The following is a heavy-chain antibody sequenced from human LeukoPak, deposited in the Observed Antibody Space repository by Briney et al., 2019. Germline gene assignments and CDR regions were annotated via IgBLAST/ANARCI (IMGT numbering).Heavy chain of an antibody. V-gene: IGHV1-18*01. J-gene: IGHJ4*02. CDR3: ARDHLPTQWELLPFDY. CDR1: GYTFTSYG. Sequence: GASVKVSCKASGYTFTSYGISWVRQAPGQGLEWMGWISAYNGNTNYAQKLQGRVTMTTDTSTSTAYMELRSLRSDDTAVYYCARDHLPTQWELLPFDYWGQGTLVTVSS. CDR2: ISAYNGNT. D-gene: IGHD1-26*01.